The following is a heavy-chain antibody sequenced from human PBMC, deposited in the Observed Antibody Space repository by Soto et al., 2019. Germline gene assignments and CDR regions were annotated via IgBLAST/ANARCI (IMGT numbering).Heavy chain of an antibody. CDR1: GGTFNNYV. CDR2: IIPIFGTP. J-gene: IGHJ4*02. V-gene: IGHV1-69*06. CDR3: AGRCDGTNCLAHFDY. D-gene: IGHD2-2*01. Sequence: QVQLVQSGAEVKKPGSSVKVSCRASGGTFNNYVINWVRQAPGQGLEWMAGIIPIFGTPNYAQKFQDRVTITADKSTSTAYMELNSLRSEDTAVYYCAGRCDGTNCLAHFDYWGQGTLVTVSS.